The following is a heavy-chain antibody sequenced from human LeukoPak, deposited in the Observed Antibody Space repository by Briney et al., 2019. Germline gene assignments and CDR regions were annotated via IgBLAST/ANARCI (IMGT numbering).Heavy chain of an antibody. V-gene: IGHV3-53*01. D-gene: IGHD3-22*01. Sequence: GGSLRLSCAASGFTVSSYYMSWVRQAPGKGLESVSDIYSGGSTYYAESLKGRFTISRDNSKNTVYLQMNSLRTEDTAVYYCARSYSRYYDTTFWGQGTLVTVSS. CDR2: IYSGGST. CDR1: GFTVSSYY. J-gene: IGHJ4*02. CDR3: ARSYSRYYDTTF.